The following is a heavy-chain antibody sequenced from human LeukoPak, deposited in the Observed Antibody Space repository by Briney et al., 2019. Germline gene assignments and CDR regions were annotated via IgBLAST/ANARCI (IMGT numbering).Heavy chain of an antibody. CDR2: TYTSGST. Sequence: SETLSLTCTVSGGSISSYYWSWIRQPAGKGLEWIGRTYTSGSTNYNPSLKSRVTMSVDTSKNQFSLKLSSVTAADTAVYYCAREGGGAAARHSSSRVTPAFDYWGQGTLVTVSS. V-gene: IGHV4-4*07. J-gene: IGHJ4*02. CDR3: AREGGGAAARHSSSRVTPAFDY. D-gene: IGHD6-6*01. CDR1: GGSISSYY.